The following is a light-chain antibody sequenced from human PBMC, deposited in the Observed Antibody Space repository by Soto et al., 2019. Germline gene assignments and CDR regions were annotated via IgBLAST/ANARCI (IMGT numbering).Light chain of an antibody. CDR1: SSDVDTYNY. Sequence: QSVLTQPPSASGSPGQSVAISCTGTSSDVDTYNYVSWYQQHPGKAPKLLIYEVSERPSGVPDRFSGSKSGNTASLTVSGLEDEEDADYYCRSYAGSNNLVFGGGTKLTVL. J-gene: IGLJ2*01. CDR3: RSYAGSNNLV. CDR2: EVS. V-gene: IGLV2-8*01.